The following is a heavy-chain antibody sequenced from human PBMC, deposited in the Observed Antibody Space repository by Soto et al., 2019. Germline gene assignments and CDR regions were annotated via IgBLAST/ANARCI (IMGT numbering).Heavy chain of an antibody. D-gene: IGHD6-19*01. Sequence: GSLRLSCAASGFTFSSYAMSWVRQAQGKGLEWVSAISGSGGSTYYADSVKGRFTISRDNSKNTLYLQMNSLRAEDTAVYYCAKSGGGWYAAFDYWGQGTLVTVSS. J-gene: IGHJ4*02. CDR2: ISGSGGST. CDR3: AKSGGGWYAAFDY. V-gene: IGHV3-23*01. CDR1: GFTFSSYA.